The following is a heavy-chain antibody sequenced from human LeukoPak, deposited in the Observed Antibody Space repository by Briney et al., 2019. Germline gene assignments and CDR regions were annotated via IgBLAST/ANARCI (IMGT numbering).Heavy chain of an antibody. CDR2: INANSGGT. CDR1: GYTFTGYY. V-gene: IGHV1-2*02. CDR3: XXXXXSXXXXFGY. J-gene: IGHJ4*02. Sequence: GYTFTGYYMHWVRQAPGQGREWMGWINANSGGTNYAQKFQGRVTMNRERSSSTAYMEVSRLRCEETDGYYCXXXXXSXXXXFGYWGXGXLVTVSS.